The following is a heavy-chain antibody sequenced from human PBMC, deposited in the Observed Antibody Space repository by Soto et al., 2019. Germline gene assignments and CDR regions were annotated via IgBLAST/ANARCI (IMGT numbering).Heavy chain of an antibody. Sequence: GELQQWGTGLLKPSETLSLNCSVYGGSSRAYHWSWIRQSPGEGLEWIGEFSYSGSLNYNPSRKGRVAVSLDTSTNHFALTRTSVTAADTAVYFCAGGPRYWSFALWGRGTLVTVS. V-gene: IGHV4-34*01. J-gene: IGHJ2*01. CDR2: FSYSGSL. D-gene: IGHD1-20*01. CDR3: AGGPRYWSFAL. CDR1: GGSSRAYH.